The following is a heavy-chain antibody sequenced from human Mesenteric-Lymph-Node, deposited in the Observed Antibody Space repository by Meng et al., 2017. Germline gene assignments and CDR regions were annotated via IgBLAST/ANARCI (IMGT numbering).Heavy chain of an antibody. CDR3: AKGASYRSGPYYFDY. CDR2: VSDDGVDK. Sequence: QVQLMESGGGVVQPGRSLRLSCAASGFTFSRYAMHWVRQAPGKGLEWVAVVSDDGVDKLYTDSVKGRFTISRDNSKNTLYLQMNSLRIEDTAVFHCAKGASYRSGPYYFDYCGQGTLVTVSS. D-gene: IGHD6-19*01. CDR1: GFTFSRYA. V-gene: IGHV3-30*18. J-gene: IGHJ4*02.